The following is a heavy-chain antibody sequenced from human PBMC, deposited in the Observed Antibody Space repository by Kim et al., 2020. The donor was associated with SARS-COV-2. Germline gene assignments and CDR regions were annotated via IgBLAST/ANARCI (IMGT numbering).Heavy chain of an antibody. CDR3: ARGGLGSGYKFDY. J-gene: IGHJ4*02. D-gene: IGHD3-22*01. CDR1: GYTLASYG. V-gene: IGHV1-18*04. CDR2: TSAYNGNT. Sequence: ASVKVSCEASGYTLASYGISWVRQAPGQGLEWMGWTSAYNGNTNYAQKFQGRVTLTTDTSTNTAFMDLRSLRSDDTAVYYCARGGLGSGYKFDYWGQGSLVTVSS.